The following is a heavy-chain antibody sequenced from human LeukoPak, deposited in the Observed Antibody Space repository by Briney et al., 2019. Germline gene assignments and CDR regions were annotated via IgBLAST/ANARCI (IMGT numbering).Heavy chain of an antibody. CDR3: ARGRGGYYYYGMDV. V-gene: IGHV3-48*03. CDR2: ISSSGSTL. Sequence: PGGSLRLSCAASGFTFSSYEMNWVRQAPGKGLEWVSYISSSGSTLYYADSVKGRFTISRDNAKNSLYLQMNSLRAEDTAVYYCARGRGGYYYYGMDVWGQGTTVTVSS. CDR1: GFTFSSYE. J-gene: IGHJ6*02. D-gene: IGHD2-15*01.